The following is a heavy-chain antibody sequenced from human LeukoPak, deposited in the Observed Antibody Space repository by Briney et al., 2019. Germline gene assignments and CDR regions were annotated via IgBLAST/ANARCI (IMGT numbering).Heavy chain of an antibody. Sequence: ASVNVSRESSVYIYTSYFLHGVRQAPGQGLEWMGIINPSCGSTSYAQKFQGRVTMTRDTPTSKVYMDQGSEQSEDTAVYYCARGPTEYYDLDVWGQGTTVIVSS. J-gene: IGHJ6*02. V-gene: IGHV1-46*01. CDR3: ARGPTEYYDLDV. CDR2: INPSCGST. CDR1: VYIYTSYF. D-gene: IGHD1-14*01.